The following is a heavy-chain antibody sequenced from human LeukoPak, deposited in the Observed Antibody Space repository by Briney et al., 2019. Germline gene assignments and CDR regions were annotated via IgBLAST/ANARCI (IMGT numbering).Heavy chain of an antibody. Sequence: SQTLSLTCAISGDSFSSNSAAWNWIRQSPSRGLEWLGRTYYRSKWYNDYAVSVKSRITINPDTSKNQFSLQLNSVTPEDTAVYYCAREGGEWLRFSWFDPWGQGTLVTVSS. J-gene: IGHJ5*02. D-gene: IGHD5-12*01. CDR2: TYYRSKWYN. CDR1: GDSFSSNSAA. V-gene: IGHV6-1*01. CDR3: AREGGEWLRFSWFDP.